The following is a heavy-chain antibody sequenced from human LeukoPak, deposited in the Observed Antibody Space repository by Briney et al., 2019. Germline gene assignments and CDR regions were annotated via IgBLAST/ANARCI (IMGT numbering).Heavy chain of an antibody. CDR3: AKDVILAGYYFFDY. Sequence: GGSLRLSCAASGFTFSSYAMSWVRQAPGKGLEWVSAISGSGGSTYYADSVKGRFTISRDNSKNTLYLQMNSLKTEDTAVYYCAKDVILAGYYFFDYWGQGTLVTVSP. CDR2: ISGSGGST. CDR1: GFTFSSYA. V-gene: IGHV3-23*01. J-gene: IGHJ4*02. D-gene: IGHD3-9*01.